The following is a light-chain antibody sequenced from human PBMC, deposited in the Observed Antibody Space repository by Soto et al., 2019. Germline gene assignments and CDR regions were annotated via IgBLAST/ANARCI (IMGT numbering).Light chain of an antibody. V-gene: IGKV1-39*01. J-gene: IGKJ2*01. CDR3: QQSYSTPRYT. CDR1: QSISSY. CDR2: AAF. Sequence: DIQMTQSPSSLSASVGDRVTITCRASQSISSYLNWYKQKPGKAPKLLIYAAFSLQSGVPSRFSGSGSGTDFTLTISSLQPEDFATYYCQQSYSTPRYTFGQGTKLEIK.